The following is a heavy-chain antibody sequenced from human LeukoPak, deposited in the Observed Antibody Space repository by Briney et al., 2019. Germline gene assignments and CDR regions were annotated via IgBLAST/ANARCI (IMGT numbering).Heavy chain of an antibody. CDR2: INSDGSST. V-gene: IGHV3-74*01. CDR1: GFTFSSYW. D-gene: IGHD3-22*01. J-gene: IGHJ4*02. CDR3: ARAPYYYDSSGYLDY. Sequence: GGSLRLSCAASGFTFSSYWMHWVRQAPGNGLVWVSRINSDGSSTSYADSVKGRFTISRDNAKNTLYLQMNSLRAEDTAVYYCARAPYYYDSSGYLDYWGQGTLVTVSS.